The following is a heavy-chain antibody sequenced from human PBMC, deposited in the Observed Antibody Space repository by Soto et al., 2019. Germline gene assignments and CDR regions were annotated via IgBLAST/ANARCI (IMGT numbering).Heavy chain of an antibody. Sequence: SETLSLTCTVSGGSISSYYWSWIRQPPGKGLEWIGEVNHSGSTNYNPSLKSRVTISVDTSRNQFSLKLTSVTAADTAVYYCARDKITGLFDYWGQGTLVTVSS. CDR3: ARDKITGLFDY. D-gene: IGHD2-8*02. CDR1: GGSISSYY. J-gene: IGHJ4*02. V-gene: IGHV4-34*01. CDR2: VNHSGST.